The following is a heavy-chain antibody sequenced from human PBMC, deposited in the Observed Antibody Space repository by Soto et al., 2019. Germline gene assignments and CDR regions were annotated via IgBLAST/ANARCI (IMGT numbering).Heavy chain of an antibody. D-gene: IGHD3-3*01. V-gene: IGHV1-8*01. J-gene: IGHJ2*01. CDR1: GYTFTSYD. CDR2: MNPNSGNT. Sequence: QVQLVQSGAEVKKPGASVKVSCKASGYTFTSYDINWVRQATGQGLEWMGWMNPNSGNTGYAQKFQGRVTMTRNTSISTAYMELSSLRSEDTAVYYCARIKPGALEWLLSPHWYFELWGRGTLVTVSS. CDR3: ARIKPGALEWLLSPHWYFEL.